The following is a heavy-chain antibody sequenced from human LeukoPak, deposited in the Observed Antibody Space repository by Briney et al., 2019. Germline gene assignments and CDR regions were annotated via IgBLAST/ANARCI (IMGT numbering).Heavy chain of an antibody. CDR1: GGSIGSDY. V-gene: IGHV4-59*08. J-gene: IGHJ4*02. Sequence: SETLSLTCTVSGGSIGSDYWTWIRQPPGKGLEYIGYIYYTGGTNYNPSLKSRVTISVDTSKNQFSLKLSSVTAADTAVYFCAKYGNSGWVIDNWGQGTLVT. CDR3: AKYGNSGWVIDN. D-gene: IGHD6-19*01. CDR2: IYYTGGT.